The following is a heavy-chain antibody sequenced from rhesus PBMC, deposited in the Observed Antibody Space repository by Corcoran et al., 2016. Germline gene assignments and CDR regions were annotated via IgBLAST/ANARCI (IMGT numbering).Heavy chain of an antibody. CDR2: IDSSGGST. CDR3: ARQSPWTGYYFDY. J-gene: IGHJ4*01. V-gene: IGHV4-93*02. CDR1: GGSISSSTG. Sequence: QVQLRESGPAVVKPAETLSLPCAVSGGSISSSTGWIWLRQSPGRGREWIGGIDSSGGSTEYNPTLKSRVTISIDTSKNQFSMKLSSVTAADTAVYYCARQSPWTGYYFDYWGQGVLVTVSS. D-gene: IGHD3-3*01.